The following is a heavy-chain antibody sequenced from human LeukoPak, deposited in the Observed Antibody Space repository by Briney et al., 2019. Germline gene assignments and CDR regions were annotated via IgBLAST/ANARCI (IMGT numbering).Heavy chain of an antibody. CDR3: AHGSMYQLDY. CDR2: ISGSGGST. D-gene: IGHD2-2*01. CDR1: GFTFSSYG. Sequence: GGSLRLSCAGSGFTFSSYGMSWVRQAPGKGLEWVSAISGSGGSTYYADSVKGRFTISRDNAKNTLYLQMNSLRAEDTAVYYCAHGSMYQLDYWGQGTLVTVSS. J-gene: IGHJ4*02. V-gene: IGHV3-23*01.